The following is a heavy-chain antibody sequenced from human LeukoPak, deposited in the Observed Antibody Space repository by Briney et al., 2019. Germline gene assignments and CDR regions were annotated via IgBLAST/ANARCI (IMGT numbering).Heavy chain of an antibody. V-gene: IGHV3-66*02. CDR3: AREHSGGATCYFDY. CDR2: IYSGGST. J-gene: IGHJ4*02. D-gene: IGHD1-26*01. CDR1: GFTVSSNY. Sequence: GGSLRLSCAASGFTVSSNYMSWVRQAPGKGLEWVSVIYSGGSTYYADSVKGRFTISRDNSKNTLYLQMNSLRAEDTAVYYCAREHSGGATCYFDYWGQGTLVTVSS.